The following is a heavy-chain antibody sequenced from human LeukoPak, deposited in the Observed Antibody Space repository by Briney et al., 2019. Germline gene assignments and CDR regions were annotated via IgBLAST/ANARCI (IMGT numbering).Heavy chain of an antibody. CDR1: GGSISSYY. J-gene: IGHJ4*02. D-gene: IGHD6-19*01. V-gene: IGHV4-59*01. CDR2: IYYSGST. Sequence: SETLSLTCTVSGGSISSYYWSWIRQPPGKGLEWIGYIYYSGSTNYNPSLKSRVTISVDTSKNQFSLKLSSVTAADTAVYYCARDRRGSGRPPLFDYWGQGTLVTVSS. CDR3: ARDRRGSGRPPLFDY.